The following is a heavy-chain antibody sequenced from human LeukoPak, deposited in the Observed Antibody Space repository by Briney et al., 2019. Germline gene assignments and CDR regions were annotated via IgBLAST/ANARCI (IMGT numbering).Heavy chain of an antibody. D-gene: IGHD3-16*01. CDR1: GFTFSSYS. Sequence: GGSLRLSCAASGFTFSSYSMNWIRQAPGKGLEWVSYISSSSSTIYYADSVKGRFTISRDNAKNSLYLQMNSLRDEDTAVYYCARDGPLVRMITFGNDAFDIWGQGTMVTVSS. J-gene: IGHJ3*02. V-gene: IGHV3-48*02. CDR2: ISSSSSTI. CDR3: ARDGPLVRMITFGNDAFDI.